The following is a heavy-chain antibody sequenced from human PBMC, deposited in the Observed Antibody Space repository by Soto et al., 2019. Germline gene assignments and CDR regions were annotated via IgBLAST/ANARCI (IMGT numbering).Heavy chain of an antibody. D-gene: IGHD1-1*01. J-gene: IGHJ6*02. V-gene: IGHV4-59*01. CDR1: GGSISSYY. CDR3: ARSTETGTTTRQDKYYYYYYGMDV. Sequence: QVQLQESGPGLVKPSETLSLTCTVSGGSISSYYWSWIRQPPGKGLEWIGYIYYSGSTNYTPSLKSRVTISVDTSKNQFSLKLSSVTAADTAVYYCARSTETGTTTRQDKYYYYYYGMDVWGQGTTVTVSS. CDR2: IYYSGST.